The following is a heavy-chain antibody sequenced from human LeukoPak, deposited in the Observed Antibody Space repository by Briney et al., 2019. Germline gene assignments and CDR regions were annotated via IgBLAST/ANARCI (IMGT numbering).Heavy chain of an antibody. CDR3: VRDQASLDY. J-gene: IGHJ4*02. D-gene: IGHD1-26*01. CDR2: TYYRSKWYN. CDR1: GDSVSSNSGA. Sequence: SQTLLLTCAISGDSVSSNSGAWNWIRQSPSRGLEWLGRTYYRSKWYNDYEESVKSRINIKPDTSRTQFSLQLNSVTPEDTAVYYCVRDQASLDYWGQGALVTVSS. V-gene: IGHV6-1*01.